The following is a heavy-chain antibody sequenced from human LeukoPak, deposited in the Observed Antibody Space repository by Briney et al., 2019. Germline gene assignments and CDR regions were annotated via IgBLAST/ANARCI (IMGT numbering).Heavy chain of an antibody. D-gene: IGHD6-19*01. CDR2: IKQDGSEK. V-gene: IGHV3-7*04. Sequence: GGSLRLSCAASGFTFSSYWMSWVRQAPGKGLEWVANIKQDGSEKYYVDSVKGRFTISRDNAKNSLYLQMNSLRAEDTAAYYCARVIGVAGVPTQTDWGQGTLVTVSS. CDR3: ARVIGVAGVPTQTD. J-gene: IGHJ4*02. CDR1: GFTFSSYW.